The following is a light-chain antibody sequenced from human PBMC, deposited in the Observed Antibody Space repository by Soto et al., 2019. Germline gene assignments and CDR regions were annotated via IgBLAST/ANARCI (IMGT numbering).Light chain of an antibody. J-gene: IGLJ2*01. CDR1: SSNIGAGYD. CDR3: QSYDSSLSGGDVV. CDR2: GNS. Sequence: QSVLTQPPSVSGAPGQRVTISCTGSSSNIGAGYDVHWYQQLPGTAPKLLIYGNSNRPSGVPDRFSGSKSGTSASLAITGLQAEDEADYYCQSYDSSLSGGDVVFGGGTKLTAL. V-gene: IGLV1-40*01.